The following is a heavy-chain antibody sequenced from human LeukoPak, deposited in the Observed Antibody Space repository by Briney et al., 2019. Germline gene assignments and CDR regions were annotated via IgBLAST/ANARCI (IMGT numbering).Heavy chain of an antibody. CDR3: ARDPGDTEKYYYYYMDV. J-gene: IGHJ6*03. V-gene: IGHV3-21*01. CDR1: GFTFRSAW. Sequence: KPGGSLRLSCVASGFTFRSAWMSWVRQAPGKGLEWVSSISSSSSYIYYADTVKGRFTISRDNAKNSLYLQMNSLRAEDTAVYYCARDPGDTEKYYYYYMDVWGKGTTVTVSS. CDR2: ISSSSSYI. D-gene: IGHD5-18*01.